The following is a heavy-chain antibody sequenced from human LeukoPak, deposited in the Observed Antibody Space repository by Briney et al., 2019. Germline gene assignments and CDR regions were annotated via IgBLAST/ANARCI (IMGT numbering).Heavy chain of an antibody. Sequence: ASVKVSCKSSGYTFTIYYMHWVRQAPGQGLEGMGIINPSGGSTSYAQKFQGRVTVTRDMSRSTVYMELSRLRSEDTGVYYCARAVYDSSGSLDYWGEGTLVTVSS. J-gene: IGHJ4*02. CDR2: INPSGGST. D-gene: IGHD3-22*01. CDR1: GYTFTIYY. CDR3: ARAVYDSSGSLDY. V-gene: IGHV1-46*01.